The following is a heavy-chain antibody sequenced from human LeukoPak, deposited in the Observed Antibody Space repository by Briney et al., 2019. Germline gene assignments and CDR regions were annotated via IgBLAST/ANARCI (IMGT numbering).Heavy chain of an antibody. J-gene: IGHJ2*01. V-gene: IGHV3-7*01. CDR2: IRQDGDEK. CDR3: ARVRTEWYIDL. Sequence: GGSLRLSCAGSGFIFNSHWMTWVRQAPGMGLEWVGNIRQDGDEKFYADSVRGRFTISRDNAKNSLYLHLNSLSAEDTAIYCARVRTEWYIDLWGRGTLVTVSP. CDR1: GFIFNSHW. D-gene: IGHD2-8*02.